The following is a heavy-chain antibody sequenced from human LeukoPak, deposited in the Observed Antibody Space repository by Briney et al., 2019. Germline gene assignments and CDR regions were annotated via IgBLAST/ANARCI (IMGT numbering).Heavy chain of an antibody. D-gene: IGHD6-19*01. CDR3: AKDYREQWLVPTAVFDY. CDR1: GFTFSSYG. Sequence: GGSLRLSCAASGFTFSSYGMHWVRQAPGKGLEWVAVISYDGSNKYYADSVKGRFTTSRDNSKNTLYLQMNSLRAEDTAVYYCAKDYREQWLVPTAVFDYWGQGTLVTVSS. V-gene: IGHV3-30*18. CDR2: ISYDGSNK. J-gene: IGHJ4*02.